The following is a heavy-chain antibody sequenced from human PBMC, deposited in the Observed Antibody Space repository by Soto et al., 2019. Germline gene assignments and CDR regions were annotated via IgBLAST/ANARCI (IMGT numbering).Heavy chain of an antibody. CDR1: GFTFSSYA. Sequence: GWSLRLSCAASGFTFSSYAMHWVRQAPGKGLEWVAVISYDGSNKYYADSVKGRFTISRDNSKNTLYLQMNSLRAEDTAVYYCARGAGRVYDILTGYSNDFDYWGQGTLVTVSS. V-gene: IGHV3-30*04. D-gene: IGHD3-9*01. CDR2: ISYDGSNK. CDR3: ARGAGRVYDILTGYSNDFDY. J-gene: IGHJ4*02.